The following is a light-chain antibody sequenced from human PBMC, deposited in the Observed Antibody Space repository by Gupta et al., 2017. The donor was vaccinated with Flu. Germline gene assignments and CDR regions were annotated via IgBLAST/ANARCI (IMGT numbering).Light chain of an antibody. V-gene: IGLV2-18*02. J-gene: IGLJ1*01. CDR2: EVN. CDR1: SSDVGTYNR. CDR3: SSYTSTYTAV. Sequence: TSSDVGTYNRVSWYQQPPGTAPKLIIVEVNNRPSGVPDRLSGSKSGNTASLTISGLQAEDEGDYYCSSYTSTYTAVFGTGTKVTVL.